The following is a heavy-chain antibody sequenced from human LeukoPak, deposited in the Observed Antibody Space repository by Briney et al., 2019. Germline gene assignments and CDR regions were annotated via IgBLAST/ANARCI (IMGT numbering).Heavy chain of an antibody. J-gene: IGHJ4*02. CDR2: IYYTGST. D-gene: IGHD6-13*01. CDR1: GGSISSYY. V-gene: IGHV4-59*01. Sequence: SETLSLTCTVSGGSISSYYWSWIRQPPGKGLEWMGYIYYTGSTNYNPSLKSRVTISVDTSKNQFSLQLSSVTAADTAVYYCAREGSSFSHFDYWSQGTLVTVSS. CDR3: AREGSSFSHFDY.